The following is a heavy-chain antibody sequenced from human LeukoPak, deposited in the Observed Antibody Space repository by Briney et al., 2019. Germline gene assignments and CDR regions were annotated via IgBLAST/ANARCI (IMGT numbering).Heavy chain of an antibody. D-gene: IGHD5-18*01. Sequence: KTGGSLRLSCAASGFTFSSYSMNWVRQAPGEGLEWVSSISSSSSYIYYADSVKGRFTISRDNAKNSLYLQMNSLRAEDTAVYYCARDDIRGYSYGQQVDYFDYWGQGTLVTVSS. CDR1: GFTFSSYS. J-gene: IGHJ4*02. V-gene: IGHV3-21*01. CDR2: ISSSSSYI. CDR3: ARDDIRGYSYGQQVDYFDY.